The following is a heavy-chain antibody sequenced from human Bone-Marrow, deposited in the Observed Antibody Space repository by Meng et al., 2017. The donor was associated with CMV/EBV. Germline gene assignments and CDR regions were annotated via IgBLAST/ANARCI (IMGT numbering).Heavy chain of an antibody. CDR2: INSDGSST. Sequence: ETLSLTCAASGFTFSSYWMHWVRQAPGKGLVWVSRINSDGSSTSYADSVKGRFTISRDNAKNTLYLQMNSLRAEDTAVYYCVRDLLVGVGSSTSLYYYYYGMDVCGQGTTVTVSS. CDR3: VRDLLVGVGSSTSLYYYYYGMDV. D-gene: IGHD2-2*01. V-gene: IGHV3-74*01. J-gene: IGHJ6*02. CDR1: GFTFSSYW.